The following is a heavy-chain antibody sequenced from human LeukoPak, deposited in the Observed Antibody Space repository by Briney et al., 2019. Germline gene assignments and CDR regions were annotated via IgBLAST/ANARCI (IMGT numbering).Heavy chain of an antibody. Sequence: PSQTLSLTCSVSGGSISSGSYYWSWLRQPAGTGLEWIGRIYTSGTTYYNPSLKSRVSISVDTSKNQFSLRLNSVTAADTAVYYCTRESGNTFVRGARYYSFYMDVWGTGTTVTVSS. V-gene: IGHV4-61*02. D-gene: IGHD3-10*01. CDR1: GGSISSGSYY. CDR3: TRESGNTFVRGARYYSFYMDV. CDR2: IYTSGTT. J-gene: IGHJ6*03.